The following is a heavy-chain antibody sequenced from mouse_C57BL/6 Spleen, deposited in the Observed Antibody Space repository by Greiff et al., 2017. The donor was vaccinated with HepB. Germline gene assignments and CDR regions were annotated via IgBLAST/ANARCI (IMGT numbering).Heavy chain of an antibody. J-gene: IGHJ2*01. CDR3: AELGRNFDY. CDR1: GYTFTSYG. D-gene: IGHD4-1*01. V-gene: IGHV1-64*01. Sequence: VKLQQPGAELVKPGASVKLSCKASGYTFTSYGMHWVKQRPGQGLEWIGMIHPNSGSTNYNEKFKSKATLTVDKSSSTAYMQLSSLTSEGSAVYCCAELGRNFDYWGQGTTLTVSS. CDR2: IHPNSGST.